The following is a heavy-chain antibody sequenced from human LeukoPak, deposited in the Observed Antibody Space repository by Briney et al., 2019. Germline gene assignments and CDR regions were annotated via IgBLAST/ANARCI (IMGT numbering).Heavy chain of an antibody. D-gene: IGHD3-10*01. Sequence: PGGSLRLSCAASGFTFSSYGMHWVRQAPGKGLEWVAVISYDGSNKYYADSVKGRFTISRDNSKNTLYLQMNSLRAEDTAVYYCARDFYGSGSYYPRYYYYYYGMDVWGQGTTVTVSS. CDR2: ISYDGSNK. CDR3: ARDFYGSGSYYPRYYYYYYGMDV. CDR1: GFTFSSYG. V-gene: IGHV3-30*03. J-gene: IGHJ6*02.